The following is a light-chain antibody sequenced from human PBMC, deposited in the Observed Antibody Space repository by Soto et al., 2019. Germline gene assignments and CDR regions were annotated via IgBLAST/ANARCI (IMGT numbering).Light chain of an antibody. CDR2: EVS. J-gene: IGLJ1*01. V-gene: IGLV2-8*01. CDR3: KSYAGSNTYV. CDR1: SSDIGAYIY. Sequence: QSVLTQPPSASGSLGQSLTISCTGTSSDIGAYIYVSWYQQHPGKAPKNIISEVSRRPSGVPERFSGSKSGNTASLTVSGLQAADEADYFCKSYAGSNTYVFGSGTKLTVL.